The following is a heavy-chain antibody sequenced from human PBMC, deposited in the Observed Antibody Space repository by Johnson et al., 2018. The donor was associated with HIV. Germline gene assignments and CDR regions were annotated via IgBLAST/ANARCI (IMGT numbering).Heavy chain of an antibody. V-gene: IGHV3-66*01. J-gene: IGHJ3*02. CDR1: GFTVSSNY. D-gene: IGHD3-22*01. CDR2: IYSGGST. Sequence: VPLVESGGGLVQPGGSLRLSCAASGFTVSSNYMSWVRQAPGKGLEWVSVIYSGGSTYYADSVKGRFTISRDNSKNTLYLQMNSLRAEDTAVYYCARGDDSSAWGAFDIWGQGTMVTVSS. CDR3: ARGDDSSAWGAFDI.